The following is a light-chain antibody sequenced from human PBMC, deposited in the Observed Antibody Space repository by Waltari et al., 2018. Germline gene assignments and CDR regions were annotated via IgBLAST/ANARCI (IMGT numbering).Light chain of an antibody. J-gene: IGLJ2*01. V-gene: IGLV2-8*01. CDR2: EVN. CDR3: CSYAGTHVV. CDR1: SSDIGGYDY. Sequence: QSALTQPPSASGSPGQSVTISCTGTSSDIGGYDYVSWYQKHPGRAPKVIIHEVNARPSGVPDRFSGSKSGNTASLPISGLQAEDEADYYCCSYAGTHVVFGGGTKLTVL.